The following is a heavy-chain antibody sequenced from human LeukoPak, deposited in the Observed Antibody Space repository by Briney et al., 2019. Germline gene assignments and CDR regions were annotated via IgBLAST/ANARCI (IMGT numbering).Heavy chain of an antibody. D-gene: IGHD1-26*01. Sequence: SETLSLTCTVSGGSISSSSYYWGWIRQPPGKGLEWIGSIYYSGSTYYNPSLKSRVTISVDTSKNQFSLGLSSVTAADTAVYYCARRLVGATIASWFDPWGQGTLVTVSS. CDR1: GGSISSSSYY. CDR2: IYYSGST. CDR3: ARRLVGATIASWFDP. V-gene: IGHV4-39*01. J-gene: IGHJ5*02.